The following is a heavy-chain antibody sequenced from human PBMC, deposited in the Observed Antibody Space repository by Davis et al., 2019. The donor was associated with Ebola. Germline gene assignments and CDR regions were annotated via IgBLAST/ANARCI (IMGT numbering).Heavy chain of an antibody. Sequence: PGGSLRLSCKGSGYTFTTYWIGWVRQMPGKGLEWMGIIYPGDSDTRYSPSFQGQVTISADKSISTAYRQWSSLKASDTAMYYCARRGGWSGAFLDYWGQGTLVTVSS. D-gene: IGHD3-3*02. J-gene: IGHJ4*02. CDR3: ARRGGWSGAFLDY. V-gene: IGHV5-51*01. CDR2: IYPGDSDT. CDR1: GYTFTTYW.